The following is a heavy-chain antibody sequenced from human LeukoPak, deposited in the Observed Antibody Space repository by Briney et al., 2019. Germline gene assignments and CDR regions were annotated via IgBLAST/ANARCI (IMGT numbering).Heavy chain of an antibody. CDR2: ISGSGGST. J-gene: IGHJ4*02. CDR1: GFTFSSYA. D-gene: IGHD5-18*01. CDR3: AKDRGPRGYSYGIDY. Sequence: GGSLRLSCAASGFTFSSYAMSWVRQAPGKGLEWVSAISGSGGSTYYADSVKGWFTISRDNSKNTLYLQMNSLRAEDTAVYYCAKDRGPRGYSYGIDYWGQGTLVTVSS. V-gene: IGHV3-23*01.